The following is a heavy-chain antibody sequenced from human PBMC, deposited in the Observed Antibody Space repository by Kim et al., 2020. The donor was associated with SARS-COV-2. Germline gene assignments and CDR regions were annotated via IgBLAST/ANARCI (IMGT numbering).Heavy chain of an antibody. Sequence: SPYYNPSLKSRVTISVDTSKNQFSLKLSSVTAADTAVYYCARQADDSIDPWGQGTLVTVSS. V-gene: IGHV4-39*01. CDR2: SP. J-gene: IGHJ5*02. CDR3: ARQADDSIDP. D-gene: IGHD3-3*01.